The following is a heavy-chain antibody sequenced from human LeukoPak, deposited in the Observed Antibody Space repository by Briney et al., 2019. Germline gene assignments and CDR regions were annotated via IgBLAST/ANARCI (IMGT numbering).Heavy chain of an antibody. Sequence: SVKVTCKASGGTFSSYAISWVRQPPGQGLEWMGGIIPIFGTANYAQKFQGRVTITADKSTCTDYMELSSLRSEDTAVYYCASGYIAFYDSIGYQFDNWGQGALVTVSS. D-gene: IGHD3-22*01. CDR3: ASGYIAFYDSIGYQFDN. CDR2: IIPIFGTA. J-gene: IGHJ4*02. CDR1: GGTFSSYA. V-gene: IGHV1-69*06.